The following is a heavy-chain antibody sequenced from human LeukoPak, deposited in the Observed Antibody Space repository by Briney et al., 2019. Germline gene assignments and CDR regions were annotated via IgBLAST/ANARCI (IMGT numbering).Heavy chain of an antibody. J-gene: IGHJ4*02. CDR2: ITSYSGGT. CDR1: GYTFTAGYY. D-gene: IGHD2-8*01. CDR3: VRDNGAY. V-gene: IGHV1-2*06. Sequence: SVKVSCTXSGYTFTAGYYIHWVRQAPGQGLEWMGRITSYSGGTNCALKFQGRVTMTRDTYMRTAYMDLSSLTSDDTAVYFCVRDNGAYWGQGTLVTVSS.